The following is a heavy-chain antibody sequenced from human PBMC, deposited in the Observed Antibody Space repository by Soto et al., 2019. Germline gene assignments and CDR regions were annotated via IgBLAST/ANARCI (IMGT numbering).Heavy chain of an antibody. V-gene: IGHV3-48*01. CDR1: GFTFSTHS. Sequence: EVQLVESGGGLVQPGGSLRLSCAASGFTFSTHSMNWVRQAPGKGLEWISYITSSSVTMYADSVKGRITISRDNAKNSLYLQMNGLRAEDTAVYFCVGEVGFQLIYWGQGTLVTVSS. CDR3: VGEVGFQLIY. D-gene: IGHD2-2*01. J-gene: IGHJ4*02. CDR2: ITSSSVT.